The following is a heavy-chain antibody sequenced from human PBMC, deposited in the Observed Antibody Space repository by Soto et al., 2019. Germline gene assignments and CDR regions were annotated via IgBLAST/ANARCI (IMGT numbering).Heavy chain of an antibody. CDR1: GFIFNNYA. V-gene: IGHV3-23*01. Sequence: PGGSLRLSCAASGFIFNNYAMTWVRQAPGKGLGWVSTVTASGGGTFYANSVKGRFTISRDNSRNTLHLQMSSLRVEDTALYYCAKALVPALTAKFGYWGQGTLVTVSS. D-gene: IGHD5-18*01. CDR3: AKALVPALTAKFGY. J-gene: IGHJ4*02. CDR2: VTASGGGT.